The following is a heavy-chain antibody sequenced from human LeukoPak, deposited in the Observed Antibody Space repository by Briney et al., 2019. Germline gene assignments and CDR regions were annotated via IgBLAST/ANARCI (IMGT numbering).Heavy chain of an antibody. J-gene: IGHJ4*02. D-gene: IGHD1-1*01. CDR2: ISMNVQTT. CDR1: GFTFTSHV. CDR3: VREGLERRTNFDY. Sequence: QPGGSLRLSCSASGFTFTSHVMHWVRQAPGKGLQYVSGISMNVQTTYYAGSVKGRFTISRDSSKNTVYLQMNSLTAEDTAVYYCVREGLERRTNFDYWGQGNLVSVSS. V-gene: IGHV3-64D*06.